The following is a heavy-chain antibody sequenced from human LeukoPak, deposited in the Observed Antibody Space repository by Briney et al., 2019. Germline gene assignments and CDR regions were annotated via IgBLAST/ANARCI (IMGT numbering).Heavy chain of an antibody. CDR2: IKQDGSEK. Sequence: GGSLRLSCAASGFTFSSYWMSWVRQAPGKGLEWVANIKQDGSEKYYVDSVKGRFTISRDNSKNTLYLQMGSLRAEDMAVYYCARVMRGFGSGSYYDYWGQGTLVTVSS. V-gene: IGHV3-7*01. CDR1: GFTFSSYW. D-gene: IGHD3-10*01. CDR3: ARVMRGFGSGSYYDY. J-gene: IGHJ4*02.